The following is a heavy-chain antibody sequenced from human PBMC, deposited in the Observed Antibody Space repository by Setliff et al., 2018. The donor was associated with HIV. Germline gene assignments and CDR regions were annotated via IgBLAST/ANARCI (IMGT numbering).Heavy chain of an antibody. CDR2: IHPSSGGT. CDR3: VRDVRLGLRNWNSGPFDY. V-gene: IGHV1-2*02. D-gene: IGHD1-1*01. Sequence: AASVKVSCKASGYTFTDYYMHWVRQAPGQGLEWMGWIHPSSGGTNYAQKFQGRVTMTRDTSISTAYMELSRLTSDDTAVYYCVRDVRLGLRNWNSGPFDYWGQGTLVTVSS. J-gene: IGHJ4*02. CDR1: GYTFTDYY.